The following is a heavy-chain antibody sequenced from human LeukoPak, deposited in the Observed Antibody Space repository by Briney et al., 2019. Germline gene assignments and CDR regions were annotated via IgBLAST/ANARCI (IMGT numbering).Heavy chain of an antibody. Sequence: SETLSLTCTVSGGSISSYYWSWIRQPAGKGLEWIGRIYASGSTNYNPSLKSRVTMSVDTSKNQFSLKLSSVTAADTAVYYCARGPSRSSGWSWFDPWGQGTLVTVSS. J-gene: IGHJ5*02. V-gene: IGHV4-4*07. CDR2: IYASGST. CDR3: ARGPSRSSGWSWFDP. D-gene: IGHD6-19*01. CDR1: GGSISSYY.